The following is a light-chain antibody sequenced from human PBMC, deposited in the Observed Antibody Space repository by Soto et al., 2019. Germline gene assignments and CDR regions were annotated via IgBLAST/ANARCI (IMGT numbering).Light chain of an antibody. Sequence: EIVLTQSPGTLSLSPGERATLSCRTSQTVSSTYFAWYQQRPGQAPRLLFSDASTRATGIPDRFGCSGSGRDFTLTISRLEPEDSAVYYCQQFGSSPITFGQGTRLEIK. J-gene: IGKJ5*01. CDR2: DAS. CDR1: QTVSSTY. CDR3: QQFGSSPIT. V-gene: IGKV3-20*01.